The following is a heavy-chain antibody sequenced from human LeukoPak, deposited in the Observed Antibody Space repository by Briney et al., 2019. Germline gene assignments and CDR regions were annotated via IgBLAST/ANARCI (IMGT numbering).Heavy chain of an antibody. J-gene: IGHJ4*02. CDR3: GLGYCTGATCHPYS. CDR1: GFTFSSYG. CDR2: ISYDGSNK. V-gene: IGHV3-30*03. D-gene: IGHD2-8*02. Sequence: TGRSLRLSCAASGFTFSSYGMHWVRQAPGKGLEWVAVISYDGSNKYYADSVKGRFTLSRDNSKNTLYLQMNSLRAEDTAVYYCGLGYCTGATCHPYSWGQGTLVTVSS.